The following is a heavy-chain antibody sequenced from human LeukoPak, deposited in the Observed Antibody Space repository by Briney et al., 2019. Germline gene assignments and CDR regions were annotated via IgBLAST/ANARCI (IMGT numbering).Heavy chain of an antibody. V-gene: IGHV5-51*01. CDR2: IYPGDSDT. CDR3: ARLGSAAKDYYYGMDV. D-gene: IGHD6-13*01. J-gene: IGHJ6*02. CDR1: GYSFTSYW. Sequence: GESLMISCNGSGYSFTSYWIGWVRQMPGKGLEGMGIIYPGDSDTIYSPSFQGQVTITADKSISPAYLQWSSLKASDPAMYYCARLGSAAKDYYYGMDVWGQGTTVTVSS.